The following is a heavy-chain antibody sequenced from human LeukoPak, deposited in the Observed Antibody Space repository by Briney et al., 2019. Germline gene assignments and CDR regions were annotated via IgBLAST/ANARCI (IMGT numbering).Heavy chain of an antibody. Sequence: PGRSLRLSCAASGFTFDDYAMHWVRQAPGKGLEWVSGISWNSGSIGYADSVKGRFTISRDNAKNSLYLQMNSLRAEDTALYYCAKGYYYGSGSQTPHFDYWGQGTLVTVSS. V-gene: IGHV3-9*01. CDR2: ISWNSGSI. CDR1: GFTFDDYA. J-gene: IGHJ4*02. D-gene: IGHD3-10*01. CDR3: AKGYYYGSGSQTPHFDY.